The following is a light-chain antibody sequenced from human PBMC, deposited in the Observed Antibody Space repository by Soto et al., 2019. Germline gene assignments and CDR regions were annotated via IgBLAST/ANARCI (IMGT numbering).Light chain of an antibody. CDR3: QQSYSFPPT. CDR1: QTINTY. V-gene: IGKV1-39*01. Sequence: DIQMTQSPSSLSASVGDRVTISCRAGQTINTYLIWYQQKPGRAPKLLIYAASSLQSGVPSRFSGSGSGTEFTLTISSLQPEDFATYYRQQSYSFPPTFGGGTKVEI. J-gene: IGKJ4*01. CDR2: AAS.